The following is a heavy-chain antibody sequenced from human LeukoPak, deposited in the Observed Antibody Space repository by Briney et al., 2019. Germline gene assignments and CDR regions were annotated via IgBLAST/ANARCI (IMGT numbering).Heavy chain of an antibody. J-gene: IGHJ3*02. D-gene: IGHD3-16*01. Sequence: ASVKVSCKASGYTFTGYYMHWVRQAPGQGLEWMGWINPNSGGTNYAQKFQGRVTMTRDTSISTAYMELSRLRSEDTAVYYCARVLKPYTSFGAFDIWGQGTMVTVSS. CDR2: INPNSGGT. CDR3: ARVLKPYTSFGAFDI. V-gene: IGHV1-2*02. CDR1: GYTFTGYY.